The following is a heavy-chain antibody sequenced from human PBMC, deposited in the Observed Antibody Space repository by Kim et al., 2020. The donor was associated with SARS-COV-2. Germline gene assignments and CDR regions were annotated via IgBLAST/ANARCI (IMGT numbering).Heavy chain of an antibody. J-gene: IGHJ2*01. D-gene: IGHD3-10*02. CDR3: ARLRGLFGFWHFDL. CDR2: IYPDDSET. CDR1: GFAFTTYW. V-gene: IGHV5-51*01. Sequence: GESLKISCEGSGFAFTTYWIGWVRQRPGKGLEWMGIIYPDDSETRYSPSFGGHPSMSVDKSISAAYLQWSSLKASDTATYYCARLRGLFGFWHFDLWGRGTLVTVSS.